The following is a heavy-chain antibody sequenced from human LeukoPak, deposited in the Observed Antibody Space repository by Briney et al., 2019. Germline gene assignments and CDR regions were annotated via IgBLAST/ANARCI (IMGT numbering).Heavy chain of an antibody. CDR2: ISGSGGST. D-gene: IGHD6-13*01. Sequence: PGGSLRLSCAASGFTFSSYAMSWVRQAPGKGLEWVSAISGSGGSTYYADSVKGRFTISRDNAKNSLYLQMNSLRAEDTAVYYCARGLPGSWYNYWGQGTLVTVSS. J-gene: IGHJ4*02. CDR3: ARGLPGSWYNY. V-gene: IGHV3-23*01. CDR1: GFTFSSYA.